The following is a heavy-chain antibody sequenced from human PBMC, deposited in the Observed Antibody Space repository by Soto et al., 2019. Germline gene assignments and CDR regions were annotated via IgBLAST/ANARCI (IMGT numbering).Heavy chain of an antibody. CDR2: IYSGGST. CDR3: ARVPAAGNYYYYGMDV. V-gene: IGHV3-66*01. CDR1: GFTVSSNY. D-gene: IGHD6-13*01. J-gene: IGHJ6*02. Sequence: PGGSLRLSCAASGFTVSSNYMSWVRQAPGKGLEWVSVIYSGGSTYYADSVKGRFTISRDNSKNTLYLQMNSLRAEDTAVYYCARVPAAGNYYYYGMDVWGQGTTVTVSS.